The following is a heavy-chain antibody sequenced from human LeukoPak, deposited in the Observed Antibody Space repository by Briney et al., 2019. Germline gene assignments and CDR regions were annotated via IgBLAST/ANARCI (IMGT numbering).Heavy chain of an antibody. CDR3: ARGTVQMGMGERFFDY. V-gene: IGHV4-59*01. Sequence: SETLSLTCTVSGASISSYYWSWVRQPPAKGLDWIGYIYYSGNTNYNPSLKSRVTMSVDTSKNQFSLRLSSVTAADTAVYYCARGTVQMGMGERFFDYWGQGSLVTVSS. CDR1: GASISSYY. CDR2: IYYSGNT. D-gene: IGHD3-16*01. J-gene: IGHJ4*02.